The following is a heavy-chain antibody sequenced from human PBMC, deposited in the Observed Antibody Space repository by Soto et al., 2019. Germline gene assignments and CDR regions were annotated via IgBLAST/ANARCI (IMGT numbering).Heavy chain of an antibody. J-gene: IGHJ4*02. CDR3: ARIQEMYSSSWYYFDY. CDR1: GFSLNNTRLG. V-gene: IGHV2-26*01. D-gene: IGHD6-13*01. CDR2: IFSNDEK. Sequence: QVTLKESGPVLVKPTETLTLTCTVSGFSLNNTRLGVSWIRQPPGKALQWLAHIFSNDEKSYRTSLKSRPTISKDTSKSQVVLTMTNMDPVDTATYYCARIQEMYSSSWYYFDYWGQGTLVTVSS.